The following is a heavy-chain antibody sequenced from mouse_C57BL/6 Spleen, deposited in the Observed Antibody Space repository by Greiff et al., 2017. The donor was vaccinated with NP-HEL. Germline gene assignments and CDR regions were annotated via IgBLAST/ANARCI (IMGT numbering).Heavy chain of an antibody. Sequence: QVQLKESGAELVKPGASVKISCKASGYAFSSYWMNWVKQRPGKGLEWIGQIYPGDGDTNYNGKFKGKATLTADKSSSTAYMQLSSLTSEDSAVYFCARTLYGSSSAWFAYWGQGTLVTVSA. D-gene: IGHD1-1*01. CDR1: GYAFSSYW. J-gene: IGHJ3*01. CDR3: ARTLYGSSSAWFAY. CDR2: IYPGDGDT. V-gene: IGHV1-80*01.